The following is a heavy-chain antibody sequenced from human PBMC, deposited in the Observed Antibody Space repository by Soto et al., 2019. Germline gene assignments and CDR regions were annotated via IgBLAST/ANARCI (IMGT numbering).Heavy chain of an antibody. CDR2: MRGSXXXX. CDR1: GFTFSSYA. J-gene: IGHJ5*02. V-gene: IGHV3-23*01. CDR3: AKDSFAYSSSWFIPNWFDP. D-gene: IGHD6-13*01. Sequence: PGGSLRLSCAASGFTFSSYAMSWVRQAPGKGLEWVSAMRGSXXXXXXXXXVKGRFTISRDNSKNTLYLQMNSLRAEDTAVYYCAKDSFAYSSSWFIPNWFDPWGQGTLVTVSS.